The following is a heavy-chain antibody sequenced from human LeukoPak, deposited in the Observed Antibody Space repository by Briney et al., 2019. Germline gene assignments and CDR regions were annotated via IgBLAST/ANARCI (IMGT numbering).Heavy chain of an antibody. V-gene: IGHV3-7*01. CDR2: IKQDGSEK. Sequence: GGSLRLSCAASGFTFSSYWMSWVRQAPGKGLEWVANIKQDGSEKYYVDFVKGRFTISRDNAKNSLYLQMNSLRAEDTAVYYCARDAMVRGGPYYGMDVWGQGTTVTVSS. D-gene: IGHD3-10*01. CDR3: ARDAMVRGGPYYGMDV. J-gene: IGHJ6*02. CDR1: GFTFSSYW.